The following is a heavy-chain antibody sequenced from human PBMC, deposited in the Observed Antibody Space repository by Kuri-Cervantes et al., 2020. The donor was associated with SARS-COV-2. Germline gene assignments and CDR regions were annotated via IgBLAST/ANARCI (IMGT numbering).Heavy chain of an antibody. D-gene: IGHD3-9*01. V-gene: IGHV3-30*03. CDR2: ISYDGSNK. CDR1: GFTFSSYG. CDR3: ARTYYDILTGYCPFDY. J-gene: IGHJ4*02. Sequence: GESLKISCAASGFTFSSYGMHWVRQAPGKGLEWVAVISYDGSNKYYADSVKGRFTISRDNSKNSLYLQMNSLRDEDTAVYYCARTYYDILTGYCPFDYWGQGTLVTVSS.